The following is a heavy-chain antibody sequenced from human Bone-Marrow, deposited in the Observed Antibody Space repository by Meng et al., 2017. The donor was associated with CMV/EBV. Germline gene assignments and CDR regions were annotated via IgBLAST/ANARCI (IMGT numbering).Heavy chain of an antibody. CDR2: IKTDGSST. V-gene: IGHV3-74*01. CDR3: ARIHYDSWSGYYRDY. CDR1: GFTFSSYW. J-gene: IGHJ4*02. D-gene: IGHD3-3*01. Sequence: GESLKISCAASGFTFSSYWMHWVRQAPGEGPVWVSRIKTDGSSTSYADSVKGRFTASRDNARDSLYLQMNSLRAEDTAVYYCARIHYDSWSGYYRDYWGQGALVTVSS.